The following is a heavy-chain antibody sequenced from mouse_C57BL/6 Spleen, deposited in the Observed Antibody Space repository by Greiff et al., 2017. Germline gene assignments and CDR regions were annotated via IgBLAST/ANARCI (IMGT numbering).Heavy chain of an antibody. CDR3: ARRYYYGSSSYCYAMDY. V-gene: IGHV5-17*01. CDR1: GFTFSDYG. D-gene: IGHD1-1*01. CDR2: ISSGSSTI. Sequence: EVMLVESGGGLVKPGGSLKLSCAASGFTFSDYGMHWVRQAPEKGLEGVAYISSGSSTIYYADTVKGRFTISRDNAKNTLFLQMTSLRSEDTAMYYCARRYYYGSSSYCYAMDYWGQGTSVTVSS. J-gene: IGHJ4*01.